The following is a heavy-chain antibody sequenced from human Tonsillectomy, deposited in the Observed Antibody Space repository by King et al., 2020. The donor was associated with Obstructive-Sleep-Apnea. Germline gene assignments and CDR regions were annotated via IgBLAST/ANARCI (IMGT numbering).Heavy chain of an antibody. J-gene: IGHJ4*02. CDR1: GFTFSSYA. D-gene: IGHD3-10*01. CDR2: ISGSGGST. Sequence: VQLVESGGGLVQPGGSLRLSCAASGFTFSSYAMSWVRQAPGKGLEWVSAISGSGGSTYYADSVKGRLTISRDNSKNTLYLQMNSLRAEDTAVYYCAKARGSGTYYKNYFDYWGQGTLVTVSS. V-gene: IGHV3-23*04. CDR3: AKARGSGTYYKNYFDY.